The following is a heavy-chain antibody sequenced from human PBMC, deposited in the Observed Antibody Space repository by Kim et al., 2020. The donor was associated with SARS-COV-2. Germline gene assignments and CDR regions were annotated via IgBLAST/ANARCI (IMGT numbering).Heavy chain of an antibody. Sequence: GGSLRLSCAASGFTFSSYSMNWVRQAPGKGLEWVSSISSSSSYIYYADSVQGRFTISRDNAKNSLYRRMNSLRAEDTAVYYCARDWNTRRERLVPSLYYFDYWGQGTLVTVSS. D-gene: IGHD6-19*01. J-gene: IGHJ4*02. CDR1: GFTFSSYS. CDR3: ARDWNTRRERLVPSLYYFDY. CDR2: ISSSSSYI. V-gene: IGHV3-21*01.